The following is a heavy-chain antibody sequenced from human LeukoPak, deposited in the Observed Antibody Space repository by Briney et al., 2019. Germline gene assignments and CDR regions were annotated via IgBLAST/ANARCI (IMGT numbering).Heavy chain of an antibody. D-gene: IGHD3-16*01. CDR2: INAGNGNT. V-gene: IGHV1-3*01. J-gene: IGHJ4*02. Sequence: ASVKVSCKASGYTFTSYAMHWVRQAPGQRLEWMGWINAGNGNTKYSQKFQGRVTITRDTSASTAYMELSSLRAEDTAVYYCAKLSVYGDDYDYVWGDCWGQGTLVTVSS. CDR1: GYTFTSYA. CDR3: AKLSVYGDDYDYVWGDC.